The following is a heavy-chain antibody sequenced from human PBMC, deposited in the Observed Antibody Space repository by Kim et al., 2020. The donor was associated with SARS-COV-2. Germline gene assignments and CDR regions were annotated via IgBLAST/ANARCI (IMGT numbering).Heavy chain of an antibody. CDR2: INHSGST. J-gene: IGHJ6*01. CDR1: GGSFSGYY. V-gene: IGHV4-34*01. D-gene: IGHD5-18*01. Sequence: SETLSLTCAVYGGSFSGYYWSWIRQPPGKGLEWIGEINHSGSTNYNPSLKSRVTISVDTSKNQFSLKLSSVTAADTAVYYCARDGGYSYGLRYYYYGMDV. CDR3: ARDGGYSYGLRYYYYGMDV.